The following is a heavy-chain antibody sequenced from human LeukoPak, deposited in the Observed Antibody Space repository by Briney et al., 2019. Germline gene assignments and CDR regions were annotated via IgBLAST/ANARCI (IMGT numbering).Heavy chain of an antibody. CDR1: GYTFTRYD. J-gene: IGHJ4*02. Sequence: SVKVSCKASGYTFTRYDFNWVRQATGQRPEGMGWMSPNSGDTGYAQKFQDRVTMPSNTSISTAYMEMSRLRSDDTAVYYCARGPPTWGYDYWGPGTLVTVSS. D-gene: IGHD7-27*01. CDR3: ARGPPTWGYDY. CDR2: MSPNSGDT. V-gene: IGHV1-8*01.